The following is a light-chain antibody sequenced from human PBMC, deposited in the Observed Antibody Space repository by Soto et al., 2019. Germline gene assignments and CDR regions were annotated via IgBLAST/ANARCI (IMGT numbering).Light chain of an antibody. Sequence: VLTQSPGTLSFSPGERASLSCRVSQSVSYSYLAWYQQTPGQSPKLLIFGSSDRATDIPDRFSGSGSGTDFTLSIIILEREDFEVYYCQRYGSSPPYTFGQGTKRQIK. CDR1: QSVSYSY. J-gene: IGKJ2*01. V-gene: IGKV3-20*01. CDR3: QRYGSSPPYT. CDR2: GSS.